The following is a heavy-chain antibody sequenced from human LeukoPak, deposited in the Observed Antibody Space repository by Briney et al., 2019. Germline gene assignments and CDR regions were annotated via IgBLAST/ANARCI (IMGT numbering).Heavy chain of an antibody. CDR3: ATSAARAIES. D-gene: IGHD6-25*01. CDR1: GFTFSSYW. V-gene: IGHV3-7*01. Sequence: GESLRLSCAASGFTFSSYWMSWVRQAPGEGLECVANIKQDGSEKYYVDSVRGRFTLSRDNAKNSLYLQMNSLRVEDTAVYYCATSAARAIESWGQGTLVTVSS. CDR2: IKQDGSEK. J-gene: IGHJ4*02.